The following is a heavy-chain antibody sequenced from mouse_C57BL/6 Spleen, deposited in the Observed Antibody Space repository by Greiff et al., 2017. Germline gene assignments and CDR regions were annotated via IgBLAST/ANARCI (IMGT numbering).Heavy chain of an antibody. CDR2: ISSGSSTI. V-gene: IGHV5-17*01. Sequence: EVKLMESGGGLVKPGGSLKLSCAASGFTFSDYGMHWVRQAPEKGLEWVAYISSGSSTIYYADTVKGRFTISRDNAKNTLFLQMTSLRSEDTAMYYCARKDDYYGSSPWYFDVWGTGTTVTVSS. J-gene: IGHJ1*03. CDR3: ARKDDYYGSSPWYFDV. D-gene: IGHD1-1*01. CDR1: GFTFSDYG.